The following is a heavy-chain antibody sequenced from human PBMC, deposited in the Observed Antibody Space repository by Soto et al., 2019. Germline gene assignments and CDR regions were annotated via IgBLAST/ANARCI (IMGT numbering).Heavy chain of an antibody. CDR1: GGSFSGYY. CDR3: AGGAVMVPAIVP. Sequence: QVHLQQWGAGLLKPSETLSLTCAVYGGSFSGYYWSWIRQPPGKGLEWIGEINHSGRTNYNPSLKRRVTTSVATSKKQFSLHLRSVTAAATAGLYFAGGAVMVPAIVPWGQGTLVTVSS. V-gene: IGHV4-34*01. D-gene: IGHD2-21*02. J-gene: IGHJ5*02. CDR2: INHSGRT.